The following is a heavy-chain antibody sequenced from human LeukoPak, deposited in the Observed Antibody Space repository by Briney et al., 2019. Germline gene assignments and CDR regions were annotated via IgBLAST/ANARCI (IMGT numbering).Heavy chain of an antibody. V-gene: IGHV4-34*01. Sequence: SETLSLTCAVYGGSFSGYYWSWIRQPPGKGLEWIGEINHRGSTNYNPSLKSRVTMSVDTSKNQFSLKLSSVTAADTAVYYCARARHGSGSYYPLDAFDIWGQGTMVTVSS. CDR1: GGSFSGYY. CDR2: INHRGST. CDR3: ARARHGSGSYYPLDAFDI. J-gene: IGHJ3*02. D-gene: IGHD3-10*01.